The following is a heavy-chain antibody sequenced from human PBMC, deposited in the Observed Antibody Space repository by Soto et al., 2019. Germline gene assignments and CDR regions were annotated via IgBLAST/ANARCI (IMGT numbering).Heavy chain of an antibody. D-gene: IGHD3-22*01. J-gene: IGHJ1*01. Sequence: QVQLVQSGAEVKKPGASVRVSCKASGYTFSNYAINWVRQAPGQGLEWMGWISVYNANTNYTQKSNARVTMTTQTSTSTAYMELRSLRSDDTAIYYCARGPLPDYYYSGGYSSTTDDLQEWGQGTLVIVSS. CDR2: ISVYNANT. V-gene: IGHV1-18*01. CDR1: GYTFSNYA. CDR3: ARGPLPDYYYSGGYSSTTDDLQE.